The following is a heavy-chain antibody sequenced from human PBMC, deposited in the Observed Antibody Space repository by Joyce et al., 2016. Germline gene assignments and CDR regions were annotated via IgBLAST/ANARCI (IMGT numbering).Heavy chain of an antibody. D-gene: IGHD1-14*01. V-gene: IGHV4-61*02. J-gene: IGHJ6*02. CDR3: AREAVYKTYYYGMDV. CDR2: IHGSGST. Sequence: QVQLQESGPGLVKPSQTLSLICTVSGGSINNNNYYWTWIRQPAGKGLEWIGRIHGSGSTPYTPSLKGRVTISIDTPKKQISLKVTSVTAADTAVYYCAREAVYKTYYYGMDVWGQGTTVTVSS. CDR1: GGSINNNNYY.